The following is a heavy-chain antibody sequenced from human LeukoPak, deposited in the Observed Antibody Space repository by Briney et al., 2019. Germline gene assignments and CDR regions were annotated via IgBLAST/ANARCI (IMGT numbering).Heavy chain of an antibody. CDR1: GGSISSSSYY. CDR3: ARQVLGYGGKVEYYFDY. J-gene: IGHJ4*02. CDR2: IYYSGST. V-gene: IGHV4-39*01. Sequence: PSETLSLTCTVSGGSISSSSYYWGWIRQPPGKGLEWIGSIYYSGSTYYNPSLKSRVTISVDTSKNQFSLKLSSVTAADTAVYYCARQVLGYGGKVEYYFDYWGQGTLVTVSS. D-gene: IGHD4-23*01.